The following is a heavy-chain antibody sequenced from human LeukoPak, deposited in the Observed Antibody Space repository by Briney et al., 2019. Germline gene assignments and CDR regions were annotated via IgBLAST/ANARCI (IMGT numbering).Heavy chain of an antibody. D-gene: IGHD5-18*01. CDR3: ARGGYSYGLDY. Sequence: SGGSLRLSCAASGFSVSTIYMTWVRQAPGKGLEWVSLIYPAGGTYYADSVKGRFTISRDNSNNTPYLQMNSLRAEDTAVYYCARGGYSYGLDYWGQGTLVTVSS. V-gene: IGHV3-53*01. CDR1: GFSVSTIY. CDR2: IYPAGGT. J-gene: IGHJ4*02.